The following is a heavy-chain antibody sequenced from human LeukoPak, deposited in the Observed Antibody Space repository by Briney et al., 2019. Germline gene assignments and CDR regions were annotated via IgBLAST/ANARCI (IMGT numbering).Heavy chain of an antibody. Sequence: GESLKISCKVSGYSFSSYWIAWVRPMPGKGLEWMGIIHPGDSDTRYSPSFQGQVTISADKSISTAHLQWSSLKASDTAMYYCARVSSSDAFDIWGQGTMVTVSS. CDR1: GYSFSSYW. D-gene: IGHD6-13*01. CDR2: IHPGDSDT. V-gene: IGHV5-51*01. CDR3: ARVSSSDAFDI. J-gene: IGHJ3*02.